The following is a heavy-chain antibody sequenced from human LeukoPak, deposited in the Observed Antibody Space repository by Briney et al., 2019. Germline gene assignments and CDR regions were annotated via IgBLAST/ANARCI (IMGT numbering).Heavy chain of an antibody. Sequence: GGSLRLSCAASGFTFSSYWMHWVRQAPGKGLVWVSRINSGGSSTIYADSGKGRFTISRDNAKNTLYLQMNSLRAEDTAVYYCARGGTGYYYYYGMDVWGQGTTVTVSS. CDR1: GFTFSSYW. CDR3: ARGGTGYYYYYGMDV. J-gene: IGHJ6*02. D-gene: IGHD1-1*01. V-gene: IGHV3-74*01. CDR2: INSGGSST.